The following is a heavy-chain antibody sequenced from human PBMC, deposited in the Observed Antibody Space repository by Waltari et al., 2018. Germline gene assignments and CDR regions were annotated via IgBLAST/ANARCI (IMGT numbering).Heavy chain of an antibody. Sequence: EVQLVQSGAEVKKPEESLRISCEGSGYSLTSHWISWVGQMPGKGLGWGGRIDPSDSFRNYGPAFEGHVTISVDQSLRTAYLQWDSLKASDTAIYYCVRHRTTYPLEIDYWGQGTLVTVSS. D-gene: IGHD2-2*01. V-gene: IGHV5-10-1*01. CDR1: GYSLTSHW. CDR2: IDPSDSFR. J-gene: IGHJ4*02. CDR3: VRHRTTYPLEIDY.